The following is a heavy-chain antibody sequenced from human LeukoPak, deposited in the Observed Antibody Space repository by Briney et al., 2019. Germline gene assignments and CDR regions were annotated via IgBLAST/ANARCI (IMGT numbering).Heavy chain of an antibody. Sequence: GRSLRLSCAASGFTFSSYAMSWVRQAPGKGLEWVSAISGSGGSTYYADSVKGRFTISRDNSKNTLYLQMNSLRAEDTAVYYCAKSPSYCSSTSCYLAWFDPWGRGTLVTVSS. J-gene: IGHJ5*02. D-gene: IGHD2-2*01. V-gene: IGHV3-23*01. CDR1: GFTFSSYA. CDR3: AKSPSYCSSTSCYLAWFDP. CDR2: ISGSGGST.